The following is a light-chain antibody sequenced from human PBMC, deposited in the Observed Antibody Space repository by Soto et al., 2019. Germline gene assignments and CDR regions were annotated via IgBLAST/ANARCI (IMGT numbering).Light chain of an antibody. CDR1: QDISNF. CDR3: QQYDNLPLT. Sequence: DIQMTQSPSSLSASVGDRVTITCQASQDISNFLNWYQQKPGKAPKLLIFAASNLETGVPSRFRGSGSGTHFTFTISSLQPEDIATYYCQQYDNLPLTFGGGTKVKIK. V-gene: IGKV1-33*01. J-gene: IGKJ4*01. CDR2: AAS.